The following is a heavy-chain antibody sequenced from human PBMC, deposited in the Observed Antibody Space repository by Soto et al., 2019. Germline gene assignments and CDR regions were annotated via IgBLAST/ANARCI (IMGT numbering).Heavy chain of an antibody. D-gene: IGHD6-19*01. CDR1: GGSISSSSYY. CDR3: ARHYSSGWHAPYYYYGMDV. J-gene: IGHJ6*02. CDR2: IYYSGST. Sequence: PSETLSLTCTVSGGSISSSSYYWGWIRQPPGKGLEWIGSIYYSGSTYYNPSLKSRGTISVDTSKNQFSLKLSSVTAADTAVYYCARHYSSGWHAPYYYYGMDVWGQGTTVTVSS. V-gene: IGHV4-39*01.